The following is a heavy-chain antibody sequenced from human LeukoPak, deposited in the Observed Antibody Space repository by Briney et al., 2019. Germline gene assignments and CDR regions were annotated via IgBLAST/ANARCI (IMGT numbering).Heavy chain of an antibody. CDR1: GFTVSSNY. D-gene: IGHD5/OR15-5a*01. J-gene: IGHJ4*02. CDR2: IYSGGNT. CDR3: ARLGLALDY. Sequence: GGSLRLSCAASGFTVSSNYMTWVRQAPGKGLEWVSVIYSGGNTFYTDSVKGRFTISRDNSRNTLYLQMNSLRAEDTAVYYCARLGLALDYWGQGTLVTVSS. V-gene: IGHV3-53*01.